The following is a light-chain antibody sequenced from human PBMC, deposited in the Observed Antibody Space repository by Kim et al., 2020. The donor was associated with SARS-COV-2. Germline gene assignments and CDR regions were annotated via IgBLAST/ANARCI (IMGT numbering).Light chain of an antibody. CDR3: KSRDSSGTQLV. CDR1: YY. Sequence: YYPTWYQQKPGRAPLLLIYGRNNRPSGIPDRFSGSKSGRSASLTITRAQAGDEADYYCKSRDSSGTQLVFGGGTQLTVL. CDR2: GRN. V-gene: IGLV3-19*01. J-gene: IGLJ3*02.